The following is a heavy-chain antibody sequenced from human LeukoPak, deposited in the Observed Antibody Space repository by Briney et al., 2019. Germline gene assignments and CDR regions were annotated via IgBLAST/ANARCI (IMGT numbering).Heavy chain of an antibody. J-gene: IGHJ4*02. Sequence: GGSLRLSCAVAGSTFSTYAMSWVSQAPGKGLEWVSLISGIGGSTYDADSVKGRFTISRDNSKNTLYLQMNSLRAEDTAVYYCAKLQGAWRLYYESSGSYYFDSWGQGTLVTASS. V-gene: IGHV3-23*01. CDR2: ISGIGGST. CDR3: AKLQGAWRLYYESSGSYYFDS. CDR1: GSTFSTYA. D-gene: IGHD3-22*01.